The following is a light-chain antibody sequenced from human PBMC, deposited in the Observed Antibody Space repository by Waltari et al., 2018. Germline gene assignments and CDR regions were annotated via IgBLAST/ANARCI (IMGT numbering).Light chain of an antibody. CDR2: GAS. Sequence: EIVMTQSPATLSVSPGERATLSCRASQSVSSSLAWYQQKAGQAPRLLLYGASTRAPGISARFSGSGYGTEFTLNISSLQAEDFAVYYCQQYNDWWTFGPGTKVEIK. J-gene: IGKJ1*01. CDR3: QQYNDWWT. V-gene: IGKV3-15*01. CDR1: QSVSSS.